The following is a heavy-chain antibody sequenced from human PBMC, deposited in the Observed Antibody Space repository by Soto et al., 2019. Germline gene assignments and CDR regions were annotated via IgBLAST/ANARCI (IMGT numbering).Heavy chain of an antibody. CDR2: ITNAGDT. Sequence: GGSLRLSCAASGFNFPSYFMSWVRQAPGKGLEWVSAITNAGDTYNADSVKGRFAISRDNFKNTLYLQMSSLRAEDTAIYYCAILSYDFWSGYSHDGMDVWGQGTTVTVS. CDR1: GFNFPSYF. CDR3: AILSYDFWSGYSHDGMDV. J-gene: IGHJ6*02. D-gene: IGHD3-3*01. V-gene: IGHV3-23*01.